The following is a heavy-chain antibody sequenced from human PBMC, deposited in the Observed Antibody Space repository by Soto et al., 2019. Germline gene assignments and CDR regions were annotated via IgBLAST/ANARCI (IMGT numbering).Heavy chain of an antibody. D-gene: IGHD4-17*01. CDR1: GGSISSSSYY. J-gene: IGHJ4*02. V-gene: IGHV4-39*01. CDR2: IYYSGST. CDR3: AGLGVTSFGYFDY. Sequence: QLQLQESGPGLVKPSETLSLTCTVSGGSISSSSYYWGWIRQPPGKGLEWIGSIYYSGSTYYNPSLKSRVXXSXDXXKNQFSLKLSSVTAADTAVYYCAGLGVTSFGYFDYWGQGTLVTVSS.